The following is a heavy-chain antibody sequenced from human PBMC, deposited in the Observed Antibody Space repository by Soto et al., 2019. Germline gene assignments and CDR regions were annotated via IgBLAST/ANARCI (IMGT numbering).Heavy chain of an antibody. Sequence: GALSPPCASSGFTFSSYGMHWVRQAPGKGLEWVAVISYDGSNKYYADSVKGRFTISRDNSKNTLYLQMNSLRAEDTAVYYCAENSMDVWGQGTKVTVS. V-gene: IGHV3-30*03. CDR2: ISYDGSNK. J-gene: IGHJ6*02. CDR1: GFTFSSYG. CDR3: AENSMDV.